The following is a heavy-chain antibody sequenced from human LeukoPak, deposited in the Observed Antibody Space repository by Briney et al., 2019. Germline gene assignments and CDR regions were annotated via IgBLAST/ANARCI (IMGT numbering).Heavy chain of an antibody. J-gene: IGHJ5*02. CDR2: IYYSGST. CDR3: ARDRGSGFGPQNWFDP. Sequence: SETLSLTCTVSGYSISSHYYWAWIRQPPGKGLEWIGYIYYSGSTNYNPSLKSRVTISVDASKNQFSLKLSSVTAADTAVYYCARDRGSGFGPQNWFDPWGQGTLVTVSS. V-gene: IGHV4-59*01. D-gene: IGHD3-10*01. CDR1: GYSISSHYY.